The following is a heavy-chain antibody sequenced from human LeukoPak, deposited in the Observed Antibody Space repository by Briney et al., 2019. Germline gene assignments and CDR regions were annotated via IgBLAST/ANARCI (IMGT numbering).Heavy chain of an antibody. D-gene: IGHD5-12*01. J-gene: IGHJ4*02. CDR2: IYYSGTT. Sequence: PSETLSLTCTVSGGSISSYYWSWIRQPPGKGLEWIGYIYYSGTTNYNPSLKSRVTISVDTSKNQFSLKLSSVTAADTVVYYCARAGGYVLYFDYWGQGTLVTVSS. CDR3: ARAGGYVLYFDY. V-gene: IGHV4-59*01. CDR1: GGSISSYY.